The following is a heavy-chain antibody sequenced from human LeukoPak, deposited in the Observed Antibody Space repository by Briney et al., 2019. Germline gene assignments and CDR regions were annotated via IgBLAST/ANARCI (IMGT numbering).Heavy chain of an antibody. D-gene: IGHD2-15*01. J-gene: IGHJ3*02. CDR3: ARGGYHHGFDI. CDR2: INSDGSDT. CDR1: GFTFNSYW. Sequence: PGGSLRLSCAASGFTFNSYWFHWVRQAPGKGLVWVSGINSDGSDTIYADSVKGRFTISRDNAKSTVYLQMNSLKAEDTAVYYCARGGYHHGFDIWGQGTMVTVSS. V-gene: IGHV3-74*01.